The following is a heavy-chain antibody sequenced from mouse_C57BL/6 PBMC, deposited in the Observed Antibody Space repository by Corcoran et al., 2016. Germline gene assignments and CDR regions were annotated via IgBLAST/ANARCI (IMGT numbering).Heavy chain of an antibody. Sequence: QVQLQQSGAELARPGASVKLSCKASGYTFTSYGISWVKQRTGQGIEWIGEIYPRSGNTYYNEKFKGKATLTADKSSSTAYMELRSLTSEDSAVDFCAREGNYYYAMDYWCQGTSVTFS. CDR1: GYTFTSYG. D-gene: IGHD2-1*01. CDR3: AREGNYYYAMDY. J-gene: IGHJ4*01. V-gene: IGHV1-81*01. CDR2: IYPRSGNT.